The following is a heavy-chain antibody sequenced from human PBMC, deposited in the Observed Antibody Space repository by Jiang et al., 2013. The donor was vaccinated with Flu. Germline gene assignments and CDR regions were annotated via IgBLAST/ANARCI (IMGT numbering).Heavy chain of an antibody. CDR1: GGTFSSYA. J-gene: IGHJ4*02. V-gene: IGHV1-69*01. CDR2: IIPIFGTA. Sequence: SSVKVSCKASGGTFSSYAISWVRQAPGQGLEWMGGIIPIFGTANYAQKFQGRVTITADESTSTAYMELSSLRSEDTAVYYCASRGPPDSIPSYLDYWGQGTLVTVSS. CDR3: ASRGPPDSIPSYLDY. D-gene: IGHD6-6*01.